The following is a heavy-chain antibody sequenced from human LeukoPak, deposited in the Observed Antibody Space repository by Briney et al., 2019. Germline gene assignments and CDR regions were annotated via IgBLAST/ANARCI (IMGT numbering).Heavy chain of an antibody. CDR1: GFTFSSYS. J-gene: IGHJ3*02. D-gene: IGHD1-26*01. V-gene: IGHV3-21*01. Sequence: GGSLRLSCAASGFTFSSYSMNWVRQAPGKGLEWVSSTSSSSSYIYYANSVKGRFTISRDNANNSLYLQMNSLRAEDTAVYYCARDRGSYRAFEIWGQGTKVTVSS. CDR2: TSSSSSYI. CDR3: ARDRGSYRAFEI.